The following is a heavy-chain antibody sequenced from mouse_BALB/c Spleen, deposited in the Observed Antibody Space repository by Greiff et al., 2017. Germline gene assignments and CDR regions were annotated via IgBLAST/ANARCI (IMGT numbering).Heavy chain of an antibody. J-gene: IGHJ2*01. Sequence: QVQLQQSGAELVKPGASVKLSCKASGYTFTSYYMYWVKQRPGQGLEWIGEINPSNGGTNFNEKFKSKATLTVDKSSSTAYMQLSSLTSEDSAVYYGTRRGGLRRGSYYFDYWGQGTTLTVSS. CDR2: INPSNGGT. D-gene: IGHD2-2*01. CDR1: GYTFTSYY. CDR3: TRRGGLRRGSYYFDY. V-gene: IGHV1S81*02.